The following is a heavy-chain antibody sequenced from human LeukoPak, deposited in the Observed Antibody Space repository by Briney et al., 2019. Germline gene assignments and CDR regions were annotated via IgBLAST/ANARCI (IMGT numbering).Heavy chain of an antibody. CDR1: GVTFSYSI. CDR2: VEADGKTM. Sequence: PGGSLRLSCAASGVTFSYSILHWVRQAPGKGLEWVAVVEADGKTMYYAHSVKSRFTISRYNSQNTEFLQMTSLRADETALYYSARENSREGHKEGLYYYYIDVWGKGSTVTVSS. V-gene: IGHV3-30*04. CDR3: ARENSREGHKEGLYYYYIDV. D-gene: IGHD5-24*01. J-gene: IGHJ6*03.